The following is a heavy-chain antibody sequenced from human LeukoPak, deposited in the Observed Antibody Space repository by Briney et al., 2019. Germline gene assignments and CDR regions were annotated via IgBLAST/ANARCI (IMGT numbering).Heavy chain of an antibody. Sequence: NTSETLSLTCAVYGGSFSGYYWSWIRQPSGKGLEWIGEINHSGSTNYNPSLKSRVTISVDTSKNQFSLKLSSVTAADTAVYYCARPLESSGSYFDAFDIWGQGTMVTVSS. D-gene: IGHD1-26*01. CDR2: INHSGST. CDR3: ARPLESSGSYFDAFDI. J-gene: IGHJ3*02. V-gene: IGHV4-34*01. CDR1: GGSFSGYY.